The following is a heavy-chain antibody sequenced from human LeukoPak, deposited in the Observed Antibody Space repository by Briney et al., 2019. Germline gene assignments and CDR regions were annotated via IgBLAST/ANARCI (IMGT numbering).Heavy chain of an antibody. CDR1: GFTFNTYT. J-gene: IGHJ4*02. CDR3: ARGAYYYED. CDR2: ISGSSGII. D-gene: IGHD3-22*01. Sequence: GGSLRLSCAASGFTFNTYTMNWVRQAPGKGLEWVSYISGSSGIIDYADSVRGRFTISRDNAKNSLYLQMNSLRAEDTAVYYCARGAYYYEDWGQGTLVTVSS. V-gene: IGHV3-48*01.